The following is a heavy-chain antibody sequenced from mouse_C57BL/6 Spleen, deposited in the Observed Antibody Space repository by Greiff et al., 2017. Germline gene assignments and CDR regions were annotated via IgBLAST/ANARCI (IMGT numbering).Heavy chain of an antibody. CDR2: INPNHGGT. V-gene: IGHV1-26*01. CDR1: GYTFTDYY. CDR3: AGATVVARNFDV. Sequence: VQLQQSGPELVKPGASVKISCKASGYTFTDYYMNWVKQSHGKSLEWHGDINPNHGGTSYNQKFKGKATLTVDKSSSTAYMELRSLTSEDSAVYYCAGATVVARNFDVWGTGTTVTVSS. J-gene: IGHJ1*03. D-gene: IGHD1-1*01.